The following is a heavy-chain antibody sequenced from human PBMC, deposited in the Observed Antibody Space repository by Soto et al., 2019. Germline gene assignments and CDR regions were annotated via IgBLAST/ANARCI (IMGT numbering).Heavy chain of an antibody. Sequence: GASVKVSCKASGYTFTNYDINWVRQATGQGLEWMGWMNPNSGNTGYAQKFQGRVTMTRDTSMSTAYMELSSLTSEDTAVYYCARWAVRGVITPWGQGTTVTVSS. D-gene: IGHD3-10*01. CDR2: MNPNSGNT. J-gene: IGHJ6*02. CDR3: ARWAVRGVITP. V-gene: IGHV1-8*01. CDR1: GYTFTNYD.